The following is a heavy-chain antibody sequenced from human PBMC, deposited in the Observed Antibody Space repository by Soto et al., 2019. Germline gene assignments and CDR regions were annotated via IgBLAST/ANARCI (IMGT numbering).Heavy chain of an antibody. CDR3: ASIVVVVAATGLGWFDP. D-gene: IGHD2-15*01. Sequence: SETLSLTCTVSGGSISSSSYYWGWIRQPPGKGLEWIGSIYYSGSTYYNPSLKSRVTISVDTSKNQFSLKLSSVTAADTAVYYCASIVVVVAATGLGWFDPWGQGTLVTVSS. J-gene: IGHJ5*02. CDR1: GGSISSSSYY. CDR2: IYYSGST. V-gene: IGHV4-39*01.